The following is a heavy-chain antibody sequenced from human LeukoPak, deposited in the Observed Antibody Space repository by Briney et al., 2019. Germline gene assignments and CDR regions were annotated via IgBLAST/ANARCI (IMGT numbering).Heavy chain of an antibody. CDR2: IYHSGST. D-gene: IGHD1-26*01. Sequence: SGTLSLTCAVSGGSISSSNWWSWVRQPPGKGLEWIGEIYHSGSTNYNPSLKSRVTISVDTSKNQFSLKLSSVTAADTAVYYCARRVGGSYSYYFDYWGRGTLVTVSS. CDR1: GGSISSSNW. CDR3: ARRVGGSYSYYFDY. V-gene: IGHV4-4*02. J-gene: IGHJ4*02.